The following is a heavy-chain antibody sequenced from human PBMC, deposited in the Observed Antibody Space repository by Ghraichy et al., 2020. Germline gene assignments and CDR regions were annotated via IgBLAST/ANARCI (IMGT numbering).Heavy chain of an antibody. CDR3: TTGGYKSRDGADAFDI. J-gene: IGHJ3*02. CDR2: IKSKTDGRTT. D-gene: IGHD1-14*01. V-gene: IGHV3-15*01. Sequence: GGSLRLSCAASGFTFSNAWMSWVRQAPGKGLEWVCHIKSKTDGRTTDYAATGKGRFTISRDDSKNTLYLQMNSLKTEDTAVYYCTTGGYKSRDGADAFDIWGQGTMVTVSS. CDR1: GFTFSNAW.